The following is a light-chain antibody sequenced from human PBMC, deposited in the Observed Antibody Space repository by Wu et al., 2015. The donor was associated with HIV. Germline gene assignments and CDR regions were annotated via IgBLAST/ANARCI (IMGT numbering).Light chain of an antibody. Sequence: DIQMTQSPSSLSASVGDRVTITCRASESISSYVNWYHQKPGKAPKLLIYATFNLQSGVPSRFSGSGSGTDFTLTISSLQSEDFATYYCQQSYRTPFTFGGGTQVXIK. CDR1: ESISSY. CDR3: QQSYRTPFT. V-gene: IGKV1-39*01. J-gene: IGKJ4*01. CDR2: ATF.